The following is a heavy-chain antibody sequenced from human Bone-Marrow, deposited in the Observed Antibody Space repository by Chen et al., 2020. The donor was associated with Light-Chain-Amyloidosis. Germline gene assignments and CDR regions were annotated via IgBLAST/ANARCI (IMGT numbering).Heavy chain of an antibody. CDR3: VYDSHREAAFDI. CDR1: GFYFSIYW. D-gene: IGHD3-22*01. V-gene: IGHV3-74*02. J-gene: IGHJ3*02. CDR2: INTDGSTT. Sequence: EVQLVESGGGLVQPGGCLRLSCAASGFYFSIYWMHWVRQAPGKGLVWVSRINTDGSTTTYADSVRGRFTISRDNAKNTLFLQMSSLRAEDTAIYYCVYDSHREAAFDIWGQGTMVTVSS.